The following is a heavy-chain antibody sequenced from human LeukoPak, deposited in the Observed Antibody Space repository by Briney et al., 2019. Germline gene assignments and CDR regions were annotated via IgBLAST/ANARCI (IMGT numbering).Heavy chain of an antibody. D-gene: IGHD6-19*01. J-gene: IGHJ3*02. Sequence: SQTLSLTCAISGDSVSNKNTAWNWIRQSPSRGLEWLGRTYYRSKWHNTYAASVKSRITINPDTSKNQFSLQLNSVTPEDTAVYYCARGEDSGWYGAFDIWGQGTMVTVSS. CDR2: TYYRSKWHN. CDR1: GDSVSNKNTA. CDR3: ARGEDSGWYGAFDI. V-gene: IGHV6-1*01.